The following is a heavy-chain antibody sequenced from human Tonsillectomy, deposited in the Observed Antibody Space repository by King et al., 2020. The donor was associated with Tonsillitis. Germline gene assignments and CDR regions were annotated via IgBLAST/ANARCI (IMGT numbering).Heavy chain of an antibody. CDR1: GFTFSYAW. CDR2: IKSKIDGETT. D-gene: IGHD3-16*01. CDR3: TPQCNSARGDGWGWFDT. Sequence: VQLVESGGGLVKPGGSLRLSCAASGFTFSYAWMSWVRQAPGKGLEWVGRIKSKIDGETTDYAAPVKGRVTFSRDDSKNTFYLQMNSLKTEDTAVYYCTPQCNSARGDGWGWFDTWGEGALVTVSS. V-gene: IGHV3-15*01. J-gene: IGHJ5*02.